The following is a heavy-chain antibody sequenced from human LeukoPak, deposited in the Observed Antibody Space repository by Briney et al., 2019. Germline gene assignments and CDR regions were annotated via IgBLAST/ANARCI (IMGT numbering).Heavy chain of an antibody. CDR3: ASEAYYYDSSGYYKY. D-gene: IGHD3-22*01. J-gene: IGHJ4*02. V-gene: IGHV4-59*12. CDR1: GGSISSYY. CDR2: IYYSGST. Sequence: SETLSLTCTVSGGSISSYYWSWIRQPPGKGLEWIGYIYYSGSTNYNPSLKSRVTISVDTSKNQFSLKLSSVTAADTAVYYCASEAYYYDSSGYYKYWGQGTLVTVSS.